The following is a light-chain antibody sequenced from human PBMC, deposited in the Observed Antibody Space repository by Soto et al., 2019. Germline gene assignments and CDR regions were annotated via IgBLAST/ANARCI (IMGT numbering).Light chain of an antibody. J-gene: IGKJ4*01. CDR1: QGISSW. V-gene: IGKV1D-12*01. CDR3: QQANSIPIT. Sequence: IQMTQSPSSVSASVGDRVTINCRASQGISSWLSWYQQKPVKTPKLLISAASSLQSGVPSRFTGSGTGTDFTPTISSLQPEECDNSYRQQANSIPITFGGGTKGQIK. CDR2: AAS.